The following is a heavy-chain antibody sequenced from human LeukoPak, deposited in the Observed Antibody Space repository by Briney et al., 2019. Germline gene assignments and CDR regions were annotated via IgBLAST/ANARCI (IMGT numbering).Heavy chain of an antibody. CDR2: IYYSGST. CDR3: ARDQLGMVFYFDF. CDR1: GGSISSYY. J-gene: IGHJ4*02. V-gene: IGHV4-59*01. D-gene: IGHD1-1*01. Sequence: SETLSLTCTVSGGSISSYYWSWIRQPPGKGLEWIGYIYYSGSTNYNPSLKSRVTISVDTSKNQFSLKLSSVTAADTAVYYCARDQLGMVFYFDFWGQGTLVTVSS.